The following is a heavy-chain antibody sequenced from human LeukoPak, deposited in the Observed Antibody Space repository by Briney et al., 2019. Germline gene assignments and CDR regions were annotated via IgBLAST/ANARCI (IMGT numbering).Heavy chain of an antibody. J-gene: IGHJ5*02. CDR2: ISYDGSNK. CDR1: GFTFSSYA. CDR3: ARDWANIVVVVAATPATWFDP. Sequence: PGRSLRLSCAASGFTFSSYAMHWVRQAPGKGLEWVAVISYDGSNKYYADSVKGRFTISRDNSKNTLYLQMNSLRAEDTAVYYCARDWANIVVVVAATPATWFDPWGQETLVTVSS. V-gene: IGHV3-30-3*01. D-gene: IGHD2-15*01.